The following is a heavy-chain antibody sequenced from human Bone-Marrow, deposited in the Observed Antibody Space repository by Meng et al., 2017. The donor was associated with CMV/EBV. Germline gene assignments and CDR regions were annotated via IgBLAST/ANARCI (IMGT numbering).Heavy chain of an antibody. D-gene: IGHD3-22*01. CDR3: ARGVIINDY. J-gene: IGHJ4*02. Sequence: GSLRLSCAVYGGSFSGYYWSWIRQPPGKGLEWIGEINHSGSTNYNPSLKSRVTISVDKSKNQFSLKLSSVTAADTAVYYCARGVIINDYWGQGTLVTVSS. CDR1: GGSFSGYY. CDR2: INHSGST. V-gene: IGHV4-34*01.